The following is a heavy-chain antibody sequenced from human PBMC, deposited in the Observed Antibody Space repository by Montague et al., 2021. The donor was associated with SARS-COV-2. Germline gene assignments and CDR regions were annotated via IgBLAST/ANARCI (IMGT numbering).Heavy chain of an antibody. Sequence: SLRLSCAASGFTFSSYCMTWVRQAPGKGLEWVSNIKEDGSKTYYVDSVKGRFTISRDNAKNSLSLQMNSLRAEDTAVYYCARTGYFASGNYVWGQGTLVTVSS. J-gene: IGHJ4*02. CDR1: GFTFSSYC. D-gene: IGHD3-10*01. CDR2: IKEDGSKT. V-gene: IGHV3-7*01. CDR3: ARTGYFASGNYV.